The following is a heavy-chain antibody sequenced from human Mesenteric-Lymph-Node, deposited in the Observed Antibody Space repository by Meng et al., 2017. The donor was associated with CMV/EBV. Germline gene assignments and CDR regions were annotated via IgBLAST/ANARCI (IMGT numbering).Heavy chain of an antibody. J-gene: IGHJ6*02. CDR1: GGFVSSDTYH. CDR2: TYSGRSN. D-gene: IGHD4-11*01. Sequence: SETLSLTCSVSGGFVSSDTYHWSFIRQPPGKGLEWIGHTYSGRSNAYNPSLKSRVTISLDTSKNQFSLKLDSVTAADTAVYYCARDDYTAQGDYYYYGMDVWGQGTTVTVSS. V-gene: IGHV4-61*01. CDR3: ARDDYTAQGDYYYYGMDV.